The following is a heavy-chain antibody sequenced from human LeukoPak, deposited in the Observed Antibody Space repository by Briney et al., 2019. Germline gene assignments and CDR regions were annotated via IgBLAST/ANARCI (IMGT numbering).Heavy chain of an antibody. V-gene: IGHV4-38-2*02. D-gene: IGHD6-19*01. CDR3: ARHRIAVAKFDP. Sequence: SETLSLTCTVSGYSISSGYYWGWIRQPPGKGLEWIGSIYYSGSTYYNPSLKSRVTISVDTSKNQFSLKLSSVTAADTAVYYCARHRIAVAKFDPWGQGTLVTVSS. J-gene: IGHJ5*02. CDR1: GYSISSGYY. CDR2: IYYSGST.